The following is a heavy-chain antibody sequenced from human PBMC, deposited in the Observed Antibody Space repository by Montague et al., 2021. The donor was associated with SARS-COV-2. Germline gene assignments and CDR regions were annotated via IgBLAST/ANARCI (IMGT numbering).Heavy chain of an antibody. J-gene: IGHJ4*02. Sequence: SETLSLTCGVSGGSISGSHWWNWVRQPPGKGLEWIGEIYRSGSTNYNPSLKNRVIISIDKSKNQFPLKLSSVTAADTAVYYCATGPPSGLSVAGFDYWGQGTLVTVSS. D-gene: IGHD6-19*01. V-gene: IGHV4-4*02. CDR3: ATGPPSGLSVAGFDY. CDR2: IYRSGST. CDR1: GGSISGSHW.